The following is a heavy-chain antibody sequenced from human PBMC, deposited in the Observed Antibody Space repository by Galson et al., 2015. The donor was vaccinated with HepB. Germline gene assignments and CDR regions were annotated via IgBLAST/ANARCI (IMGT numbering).Heavy chain of an antibody. CDR2: INSDGSST. V-gene: IGHV3-74*01. Sequence: SLRLSCAASGFTFSSYWMHWVRQAPGKGLVWVSRINSDGSSTSYADSVKGRFTISRDNAKNTLYLQMNSLRAEDTAVYYCARDPYCSGGSCYSGWFDPWGQGTLVTVSS. CDR3: ARDPYCSGGSCYSGWFDP. CDR1: GFTFSSYW. J-gene: IGHJ5*02. D-gene: IGHD2-15*01.